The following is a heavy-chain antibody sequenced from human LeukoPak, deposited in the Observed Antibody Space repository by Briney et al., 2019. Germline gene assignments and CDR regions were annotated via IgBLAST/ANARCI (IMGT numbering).Heavy chain of an antibody. J-gene: IGHJ4*02. CDR2: NNQNSYTI. CDR1: GFIFSVYY. V-gene: IGHV3-11*01. D-gene: IGHD5-12*01. Sequence: GRCLRLSCAACGFIFSVYYMTGISQASRKGLEWISNNNQNSYTICSEDSVKGRFTISRDNAKTSLYLHMNSLSVEDTAVYYYARARSTPHSAYDWRHLDSWGGGPLVAVSS. CDR3: ARARSTPHSAYDWRHLDS.